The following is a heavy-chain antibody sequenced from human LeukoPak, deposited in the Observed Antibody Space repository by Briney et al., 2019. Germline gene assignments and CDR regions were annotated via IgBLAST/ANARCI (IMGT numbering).Heavy chain of an antibody. CDR2: IYTSGST. CDR3: ARGMFGGVSSARLDYYYYYMDV. V-gene: IGHV4-4*07. CDR1: GGSISSYY. J-gene: IGHJ6*03. D-gene: IGHD3-16*01. Sequence: PSETLSLTCTVSGGSISSYYWSWIRQPAGKGLEWIGRIYTSGSTNYNPSLKSRVTMSVDTSKNQFSLKLSSVTAADTAVYYCARGMFGGVSSARLDYYYYYMDVWGKGTTVTVSS.